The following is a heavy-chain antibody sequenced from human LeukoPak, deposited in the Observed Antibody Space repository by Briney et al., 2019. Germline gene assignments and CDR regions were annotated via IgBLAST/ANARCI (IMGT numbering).Heavy chain of an antibody. V-gene: IGHV1-2*06. J-gene: IGHJ4*02. CDR2: INPNSGGT. Sequence: ASVKVSCKASGYTFTGYYMHWVRQAPGQGLEWMGRINPNSGGTNYAQKFQGGVTMTRDTSISTAYTELSRLRSDDTAVYYCARDLYYYDSSGYSTFDYWGQGTLVTVSS. CDR1: GYTFTGYY. CDR3: ARDLYYYDSSGYSTFDY. D-gene: IGHD3-22*01.